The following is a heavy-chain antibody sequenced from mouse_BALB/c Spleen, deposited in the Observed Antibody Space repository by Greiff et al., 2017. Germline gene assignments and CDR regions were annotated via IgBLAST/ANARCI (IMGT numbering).Heavy chain of an antibody. V-gene: IGHV1-63*02. CDR2: IYPGGGYT. D-gene: IGHD2-13*01. J-gene: IGHJ3*01. Sequence: QVHVKQSGAELVRPGTSVKISCKASGYTFTNYWLGWVKQRPGHGLEWIGDIYPGGGYTNYNEKFKGKATLTADTSSSTAYMQLSSLTSEDSAVYFCARYYDDPVWFAYWGQGTLVTVAA. CDR3: ARYYDDPVWFAY. CDR1: GYTFTNYW.